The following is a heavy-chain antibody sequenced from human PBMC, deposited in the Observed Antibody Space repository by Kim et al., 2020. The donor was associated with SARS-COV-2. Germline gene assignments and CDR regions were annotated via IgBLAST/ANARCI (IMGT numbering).Heavy chain of an antibody. Sequence: YAVSVKRRITINPDTSKNQFSLQRNSVTPEDTAVYYCARLIGTQDYGMDVWGQGTTVTVSS. D-gene: IGHD1-1*01. J-gene: IGHJ6*02. V-gene: IGHV6-1*01. CDR3: ARLIGTQDYGMDV.